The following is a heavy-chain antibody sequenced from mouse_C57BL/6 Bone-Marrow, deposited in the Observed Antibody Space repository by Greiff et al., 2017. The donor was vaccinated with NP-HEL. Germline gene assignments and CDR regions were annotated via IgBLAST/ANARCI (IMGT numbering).Heavy chain of an antibody. CDR3: AREGYYYGSFAY. V-gene: IGHV1-54*01. CDR1: GYAFTNYL. Sequence: VQLQQSGAELVRPGTSVKVSCKASGYAFTNYLIEWVKQRPGQGLEWIGVINPGSGGTNYNEKFKGKATLTADKSSSTAYMQLSSLTSEDSAVYFCAREGYYYGSFAYWGQGTLVTVSA. CDR2: INPGSGGT. J-gene: IGHJ3*01. D-gene: IGHD1-1*01.